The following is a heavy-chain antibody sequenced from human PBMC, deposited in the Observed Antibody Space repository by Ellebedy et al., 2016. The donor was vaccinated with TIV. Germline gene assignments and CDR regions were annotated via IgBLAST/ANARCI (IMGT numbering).Heavy chain of an antibody. J-gene: IGHJ6*02. CDR1: GGSVSSGSYY. D-gene: IGHD3-9*01. CDR3: ARVNFPADIPGHYYYGMDV. CDR2: IYYSGST. V-gene: IGHV4-61*01. Sequence: SETLSLXXTVSGGSVSSGSYYWSWIRQPPGKGLEWIGYIYYSGSTNYNPSLKSRVTISVDTSKNQFSLKLSSVTAADTAVYYCARVNFPADIPGHYYYGMDVWGQGTTVTVSS.